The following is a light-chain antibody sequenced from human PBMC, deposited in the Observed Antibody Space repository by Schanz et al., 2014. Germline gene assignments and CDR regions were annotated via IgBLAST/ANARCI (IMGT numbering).Light chain of an antibody. J-gene: IGKJ4*01. V-gene: IGKV1-9*01. CDR1: HNIDNY. CDR3: QQLNSPRT. CDR2: AAS. Sequence: DIQMTQSPSSLSASVGDRVTITCRASHNIDNYLFWYQQKPGKAPNLLIYAASTLQSAVPSRFSGSGSGTDFTLSISSLQPEDFATYYCQQLNSPRTFGGGTKVEIK.